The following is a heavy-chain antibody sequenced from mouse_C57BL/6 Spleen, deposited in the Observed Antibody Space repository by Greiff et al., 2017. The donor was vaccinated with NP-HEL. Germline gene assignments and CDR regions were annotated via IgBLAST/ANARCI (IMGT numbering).Heavy chain of an antibody. Sequence: VKLVESGPGLVQPSQSLSITCTVSGFSLTSYGVHWVRQSPGQGLEWLGVIWRGGSTDYNAAFISRLSISKDNSKSQVFFKMNSLQADDTAIYYCARTGTKAMDYWGQGTSVTVSS. CDR3: ARTGTKAMDY. J-gene: IGHJ4*01. V-gene: IGHV2-2*01. CDR2: IWRGGST. D-gene: IGHD4-1*01. CDR1: GFSLTSYG.